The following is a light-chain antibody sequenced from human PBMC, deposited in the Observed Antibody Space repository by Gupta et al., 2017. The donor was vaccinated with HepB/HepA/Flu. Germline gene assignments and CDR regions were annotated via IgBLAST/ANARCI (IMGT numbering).Light chain of an antibody. CDR1: SSNIGNNY. J-gene: IGLJ2*01. V-gene: IGLV1-51*01. CDR3: GTWDSSLSAGKV. CDR2: DNN. Sequence: QSVLTQPPSVSASPGPKVTISCSGSSSNIGNNYVAWYQQLPGTAPQLLIYDNNKRPSGIPDRFAGSKSGTSATLGITGLQTGDEADYYCGTWDSSLSAGKVFGTGTKLTVL.